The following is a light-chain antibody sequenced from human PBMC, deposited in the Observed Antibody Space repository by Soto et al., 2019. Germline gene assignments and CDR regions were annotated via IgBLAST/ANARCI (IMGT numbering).Light chain of an antibody. Sequence: DIQMTQSPSTLSASVGDRVTITCRASQSISSWLAWCQQKPGKAPNLLIYKASSLESGVPSRFCGSGSGTEFTLTISSLRPDDFATYYCQQYNSYPLTFGGGTKVEIK. J-gene: IGKJ4*01. CDR3: QQYNSYPLT. CDR2: KAS. CDR1: QSISSW. V-gene: IGKV1-5*03.